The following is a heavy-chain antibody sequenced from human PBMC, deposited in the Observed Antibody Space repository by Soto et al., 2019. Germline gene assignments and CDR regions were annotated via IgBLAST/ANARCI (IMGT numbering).Heavy chain of an antibody. J-gene: IGHJ6*02. CDR2: ISANNGNT. CDR3: ARLKQLVFMDV. Sequence: QVQLVQSGAEVRKPVASVKVSCKASGYTFPNYGIIWVRQAPGQGLEWMAWISANNGNTKYAQKFQDRVTMTTDTSTTTAYMELRSLRSDDTAVYYCARLKQLVFMDVWGPGTTVTVSS. V-gene: IGHV1-18*01. CDR1: GYTFPNYG. D-gene: IGHD6-13*01.